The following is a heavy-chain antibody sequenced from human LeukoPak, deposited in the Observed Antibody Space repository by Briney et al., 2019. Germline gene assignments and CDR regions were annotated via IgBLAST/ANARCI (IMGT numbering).Heavy chain of an antibody. CDR1: GFTFGSYH. J-gene: IGHJ4*02. CDR2: ISSSSNTI. V-gene: IGHV3-48*04. Sequence: GGSLRLSCAASGFTFGSYHTNWVRQAPGKGPEWVSYISSSSNTIYYADSAKGRFTISRDNAKNSLYLQMNSLRPEDTAVYSCARSFFQWNYGSCLDSWGQGTLVTVSS. D-gene: IGHD1-7*01. CDR3: ARSFFQWNYGSCLDS.